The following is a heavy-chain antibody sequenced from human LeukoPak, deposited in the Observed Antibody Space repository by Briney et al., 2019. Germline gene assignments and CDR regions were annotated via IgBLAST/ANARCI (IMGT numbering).Heavy chain of an antibody. J-gene: IGHJ4*02. D-gene: IGHD6-19*01. CDR2: INPSGGST. V-gene: IGHV1-46*01. CDR3: ARSRQWLAKRYYFDY. Sequence: ASVKVSCKASGYTFTSYYMHWVRQAPGQGLEWMGIINPSGGSTSYAQKFQGRVTMTRDTSISTAYMELSRLRSDDTAVYYCARSRQWLAKRYYFDYWGQGTLVTVSS. CDR1: GYTFTSYY.